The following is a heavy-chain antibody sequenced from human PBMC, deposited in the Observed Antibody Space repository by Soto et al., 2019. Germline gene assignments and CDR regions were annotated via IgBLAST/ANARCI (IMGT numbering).Heavy chain of an antibody. CDR1: GYSFTSYC. CDR3: ARNKCSSNSCYYYYYRMAV. CDR2: IYPCDSDT. V-gene: IGHV5-51*01. D-gene: IGHD2-2*01. Sequence: GESLKISCKGSGYSFTSYCIGWLRQMPGKGLEWMGIIYPCDSDTRYSPSFQGQVTISADKSISTAYLQWSSLKASDTAMYYCARNKCSSNSCYYYYYRMAVWAQGTTVTVSS. J-gene: IGHJ6*01.